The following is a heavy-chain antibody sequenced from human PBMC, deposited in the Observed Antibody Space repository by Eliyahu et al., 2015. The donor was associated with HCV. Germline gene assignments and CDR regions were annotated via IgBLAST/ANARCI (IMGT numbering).Heavy chain of an antibody. CDR1: GFTFXSYG. D-gene: IGHD6-19*01. Sequence: QVQLVESGGGVVQPGXSLRLSCAASGFTFXSYGMHWVRQAPGKGLEWVAVIWYDGSNKYYADSVKGRFTISRDNSKNTLYLQMNSLRAEDTAVYYCARDRQWLVDPNAEYFQHWGQGTLVTVSS. CDR2: IWYDGSNK. J-gene: IGHJ1*01. CDR3: ARDRQWLVDPNAEYFQH. V-gene: IGHV3-33*01.